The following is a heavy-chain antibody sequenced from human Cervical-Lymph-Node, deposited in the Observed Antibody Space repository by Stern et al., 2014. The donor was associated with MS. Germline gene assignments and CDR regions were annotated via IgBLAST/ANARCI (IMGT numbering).Heavy chain of an antibody. CDR1: GFTFSSYG. CDR3: ARAVAERGYYFDY. CDR2: IWYDGSNK. D-gene: IGHD6-19*01. V-gene: IGHV3-33*01. Sequence: QVQLVESGGDVVKPGRSLRLFCAASGFTFSSYGMHWVRQAPGQGLAWVAVIWYDGSNKYYADSVKGRFTISRDNSKNALYLQMNSLRAEDTAVYYCARAVAERGYYFDYGGQGTLVTVSS. J-gene: IGHJ4*02.